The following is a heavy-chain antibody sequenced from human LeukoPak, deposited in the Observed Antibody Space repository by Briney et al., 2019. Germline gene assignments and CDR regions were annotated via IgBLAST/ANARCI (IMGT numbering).Heavy chain of an antibody. Sequence: SETLSLTCTVSGGSISSRSYYWGWIRQPPGKGLEWIGNIYYGGSTYYNPSLKSRVTISVDTSKNQVSLKLSSVTAADTAVYYCARQSFYYDGSGYHYDYWGQGTLVTVSS. V-gene: IGHV4-39*01. CDR3: ARQSFYYDGSGYHYDY. J-gene: IGHJ4*02. D-gene: IGHD3-22*01. CDR1: GGSISSRSYY. CDR2: IYYGGST.